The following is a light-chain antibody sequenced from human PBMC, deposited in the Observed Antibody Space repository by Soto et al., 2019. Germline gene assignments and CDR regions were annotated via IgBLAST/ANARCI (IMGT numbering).Light chain of an antibody. CDR2: GAS. CDR1: QSVSSSY. Sequence: EIVLTQSPGTLSLSPGERATLSCRASQSVSSSYLAWDQQKPGQAPRRLIYGASSRATGIPDRLSGSGSGTDFTLTISRLVHKHFAVYYCQQYGRSPPYTFGQGTKLEIK. CDR3: QQYGRSPPYT. V-gene: IGKV3-20*01. J-gene: IGKJ2*01.